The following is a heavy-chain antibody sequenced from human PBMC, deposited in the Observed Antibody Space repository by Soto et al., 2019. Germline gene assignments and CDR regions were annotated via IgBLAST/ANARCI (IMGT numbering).Heavy chain of an antibody. Sequence: GGSLRLSCAASGFTFSSYAMHWVRQAPGKGLEWVAVISYDGSNKYYADSVKGRFTISRDNSKNTLYVQMNSLRPEDTAVYYCARAPDIVLIRAYYYYGMDVWGQGTTVTVYS. CDR1: GFTFSSYA. V-gene: IGHV3-30-3*01. J-gene: IGHJ6*02. D-gene: IGHD2-8*01. CDR3: ARAPDIVLIRAYYYYGMDV. CDR2: ISYDGSNK.